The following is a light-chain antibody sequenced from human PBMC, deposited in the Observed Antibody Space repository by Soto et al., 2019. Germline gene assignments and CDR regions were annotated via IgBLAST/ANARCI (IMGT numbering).Light chain of an antibody. Sequence: QSALTQPRSVSGSPGLSVTISCTGTGSDVGAYNYVSWYQQHPGKAPKLMIYDVTKWPSGVPDRFSGSKSGNTASLTISGLQAEDEADYCCSSYAGNYTLVFGGGTQLTVL. CDR3: SSYAGNYTLV. CDR2: DVT. J-gene: IGLJ3*02. CDR1: GSDVGAYNY. V-gene: IGLV2-11*01.